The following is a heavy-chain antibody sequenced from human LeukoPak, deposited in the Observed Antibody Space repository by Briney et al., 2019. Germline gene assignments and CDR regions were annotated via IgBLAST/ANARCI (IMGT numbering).Heavy chain of an antibody. J-gene: IGHJ4*02. D-gene: IGHD3-22*01. CDR1: GFTFSSYS. CDR2: ISSSSSYI. Sequence: TGGSLRLSCAASGFTFSSYSMNWVRQAPGKGLEWVSSISSSSSYIYYADSVKGRFTISRDNAKNSLYLQMNSLRAEDTAVYYCARAPYHDSSGYYGNWGQGTLVTVSS. V-gene: IGHV3-21*01. CDR3: ARAPYHDSSGYYGN.